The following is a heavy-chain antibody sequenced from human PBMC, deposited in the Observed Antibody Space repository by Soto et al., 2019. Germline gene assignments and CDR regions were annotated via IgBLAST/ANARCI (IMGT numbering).Heavy chain of an antibody. Sequence: GGSLRLSCSASGFTFSSYAMHWVRQAPGKGLEYVSAISSNGGSTYYADSVKGRFTISRDNSKNTLYLQMSSLRAEDTAAYYCVKRSTYYDFWSGYPDYWGQGTLVTVSS. D-gene: IGHD3-3*01. CDR1: GFTFSSYA. V-gene: IGHV3-64D*06. CDR3: VKRSTYYDFWSGYPDY. CDR2: ISSNGGST. J-gene: IGHJ4*02.